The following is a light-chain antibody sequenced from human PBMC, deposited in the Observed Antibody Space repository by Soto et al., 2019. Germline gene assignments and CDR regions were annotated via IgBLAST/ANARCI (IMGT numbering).Light chain of an antibody. CDR3: QQYGAQPYY. CDR1: QSVSSSY. Sequence: EVVLTQSPGMLSLSPGERATLSCGASQSVSSSYLGWYQQRPGQAPRLLMYGTSRRATGIPDRFSGSGSGTDFTLTISRLEPEDFAVYYCQQYGAQPYYFGQGTKLEIK. J-gene: IGKJ2*01. V-gene: IGKV3-20*01. CDR2: GTS.